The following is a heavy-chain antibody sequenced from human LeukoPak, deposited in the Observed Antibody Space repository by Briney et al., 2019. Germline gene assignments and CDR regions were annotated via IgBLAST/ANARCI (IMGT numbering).Heavy chain of an antibody. Sequence: SVKVSCKASGGTFSSYAISWVRQAPGQGLEWMGGITPIFGTANYAQKFQGRVTITADKSTSTAYMELSSLRSEDTAVYYCARDLNCSGGSCYFVSWGQGTLVTVSS. D-gene: IGHD2-15*01. V-gene: IGHV1-69*06. J-gene: IGHJ4*02. CDR2: ITPIFGTA. CDR3: ARDLNCSGGSCYFVS. CDR1: GGTFSSYA.